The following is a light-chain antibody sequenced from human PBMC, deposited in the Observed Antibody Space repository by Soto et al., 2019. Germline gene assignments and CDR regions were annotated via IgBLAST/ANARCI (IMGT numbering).Light chain of an antibody. CDR3: QSVGTGIQV. V-gene: IGLV4-69*01. J-gene: IGLJ3*02. CDR2: INYDGTH. CDR1: SGYSTYA. Sequence: QSVLTQSPSASASLGASVKLTCTLSSGYSTYAIAWHQQQSEKGPRFLMKINYDGTHSKGDGFFDRFSGSSSGAERHLTISSLQSEDDADYYCQSVGTGIQVFGGGTKVTVL.